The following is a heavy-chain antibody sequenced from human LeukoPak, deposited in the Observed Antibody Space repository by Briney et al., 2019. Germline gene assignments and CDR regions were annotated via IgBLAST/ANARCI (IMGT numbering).Heavy chain of an antibody. V-gene: IGHV3-66*01. Sequence: GGSLRLSCATSGFTVSSNYMSWVRQAPGKGLEWVSVIYSGGSTYYADSVKGRFTISRDNSKNTLYLQMNSLRAKDTAVYYRARAAFDIWGQGTMVTVSS. CDR2: IYSGGST. CDR3: ARAAFDI. CDR1: GFTVSSNY. J-gene: IGHJ3*02.